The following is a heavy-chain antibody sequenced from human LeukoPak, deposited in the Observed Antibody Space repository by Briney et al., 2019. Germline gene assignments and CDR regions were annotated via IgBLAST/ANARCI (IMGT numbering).Heavy chain of an antibody. V-gene: IGHV4-39*07. CDR3: ARVLGVKGYYYYYMDV. CDR1: GGSISSSSYY. Sequence: SETLSLTCTVSGGSISSSSYYWGWIRQPPGKGLEWIGSIYYSGSTYYNPSLKSRVTISVDTSKNQFSLKLSSVTAADTAVYYCARVLGVKGYYYYYMDVWGKGTTVTISS. D-gene: IGHD3-10*01. J-gene: IGHJ6*03. CDR2: IYYSGST.